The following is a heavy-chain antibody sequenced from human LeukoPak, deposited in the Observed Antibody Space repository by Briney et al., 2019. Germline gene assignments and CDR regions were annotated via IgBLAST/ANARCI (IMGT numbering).Heavy chain of an antibody. J-gene: IGHJ4*02. CDR2: ISAYNGNT. CDR3: ARDTLDGSGSYPIDY. V-gene: IGHV1-18*01. D-gene: IGHD3-10*01. CDR1: GYTFTSYG. Sequence: ASVKVSCKASGYTFTSYGISLVRQAPGQGLEWMGWISAYNGNTNYAQKLQGRVTMTTDTSTSTAYMELRSLRSDDTAVYYCARDTLDGSGSYPIDYWGQGTLVTVSS.